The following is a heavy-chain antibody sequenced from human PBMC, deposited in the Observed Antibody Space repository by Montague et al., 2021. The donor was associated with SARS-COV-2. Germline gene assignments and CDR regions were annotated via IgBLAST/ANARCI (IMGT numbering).Heavy chain of an antibody. J-gene: IGHJ4*02. CDR1: GGSFNDYY. CDR2: INHSGSA. V-gene: IGHV4-34*01. Sequence: SETLSLTCAVYGGSFNDYYWSWIRQAPGKGLERIGEINHSGSAKYNPYNPSLRSRVTISVDTSKNQFSLKLSSVTAADTAVCYCARGFDYWGQGTLVTVSS. CDR3: ARGFDY.